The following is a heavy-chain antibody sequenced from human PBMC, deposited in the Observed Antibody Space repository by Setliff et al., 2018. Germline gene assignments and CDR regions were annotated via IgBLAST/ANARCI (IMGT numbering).Heavy chain of an antibody. J-gene: IGHJ6*03. CDR3: ARHVGVRDYYHMDV. Sequence: SETLSLTCTVSGGSISSYYWSWIRQPPGKGQEWIGYIYYSGSTNYNPSLKSRVTISVDTSKNQFSLKLSSVTAADTAVYYCARHVGVRDYYHMDVWGKGTAVTVSS. V-gene: IGHV4-59*08. D-gene: IGHD1-26*01. CDR2: IYYSGST. CDR1: GGSISSYY.